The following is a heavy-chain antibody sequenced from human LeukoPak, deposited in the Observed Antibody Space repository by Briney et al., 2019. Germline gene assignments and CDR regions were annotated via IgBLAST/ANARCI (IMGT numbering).Heavy chain of an antibody. CDR2: ITPIFGTA. CDR1: GGTFSSYA. J-gene: IGHJ4*02. D-gene: IGHD3-3*01. CDR3: ARVNYDFWSGYSPTYGMDY. Sequence: ASVKVSCKASGGTFSSYAISWVRQAPGQGLEWMGGITPIFGTANYAQKFQGRVTITADESTSTAYMELSSLRSEDTAVYYCARVNYDFWSGYSPTYGMDYWGQGTLVTVSS. V-gene: IGHV1-69*13.